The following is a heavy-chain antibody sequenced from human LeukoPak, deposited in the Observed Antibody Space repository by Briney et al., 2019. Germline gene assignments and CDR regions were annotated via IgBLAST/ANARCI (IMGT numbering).Heavy chain of an antibody. V-gene: IGHV4-59*12. D-gene: IGHD1-20*01. J-gene: IGHJ4*02. CDR1: GGSISSYY. Sequence: SETLSLTCTVSGGSISSYYWSWIRQPPGKGLEWIGYIYYSGSTNYNPSLKSRVTISVDTSKNQFSLKLSSVTAADTAVYYCARLNWNPHFDYWGQGTLVTVSS. CDR3: ARLNWNPHFDY. CDR2: IYYSGST.